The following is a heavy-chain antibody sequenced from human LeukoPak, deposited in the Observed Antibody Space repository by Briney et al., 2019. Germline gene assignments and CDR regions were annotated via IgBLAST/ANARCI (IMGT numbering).Heavy chain of an antibody. J-gene: IGHJ4*02. Sequence: GGSLRLSCAASGFTFSSYAMSWVRQAPGKGLEWVSAISGSGGSTYYADSVKGRFTISRDNPKNTLYLQMNSLRAEDTAVYYCAKTTRVTAITQYYFDYWGQGTLVTVSS. D-gene: IGHD2-21*02. V-gene: IGHV3-23*01. CDR2: ISGSGGST. CDR3: AKTTRVTAITQYYFDY. CDR1: GFTFSSYA.